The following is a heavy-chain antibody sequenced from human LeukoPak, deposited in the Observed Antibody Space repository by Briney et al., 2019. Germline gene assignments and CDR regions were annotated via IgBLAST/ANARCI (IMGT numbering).Heavy chain of an antibody. CDR1: GDSISSSSYS. CDR3: VNSANYGGNSGYFDY. D-gene: IGHD4-23*01. Sequence: SETLSLTCTVSGDSISSSSYSWGWICQPPGKGLEWIGSINYSGSTYYNPSLKSRVTISVDTSKNQFSLKLISVTAADTAVYYCVNSANYGGNSGYFDYWGQGTLVTVSP. V-gene: IGHV4-39*01. J-gene: IGHJ4*02. CDR2: INYSGST.